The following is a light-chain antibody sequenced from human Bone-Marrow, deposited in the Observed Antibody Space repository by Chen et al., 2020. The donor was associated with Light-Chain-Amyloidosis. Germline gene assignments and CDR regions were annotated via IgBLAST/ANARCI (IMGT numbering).Light chain of an antibody. CDR1: NIGSTS. CDR2: DDS. J-gene: IGLJ3*02. CDR3: QVWDRSSDRPV. V-gene: IGLV3-21*02. Sequence: SYVLTHPSSVSVAPGQTATLACVGNNIGSTSVHWYQQTPGQAPLLVVYDDSDRPSGIPERLSGSNSGNTATLTISRVEAGDEADYYCQVWDRSSDRPVFGGGTKLTVL.